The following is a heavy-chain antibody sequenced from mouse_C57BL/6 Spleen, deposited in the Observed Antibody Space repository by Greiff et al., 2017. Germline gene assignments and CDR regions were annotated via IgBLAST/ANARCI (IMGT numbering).Heavy chain of an antibody. CDR2: IYPGDGDT. J-gene: IGHJ1*03. V-gene: IGHV1-80*01. CDR3: ARQRWLPSYVDF. CDR1: GYAFSSYW. Sequence: QVQLQHSGAELVKPGASVKISCKASGYAFSSYWMNWVKQRPGKGLEWIGQIYPGDGDTNYNGKFKGKATLTADKSSSTAYMQLSSRTSEDSTVYFCARQRWLPSYVDFWGTGTTVTVSS. D-gene: IGHD2-3*01.